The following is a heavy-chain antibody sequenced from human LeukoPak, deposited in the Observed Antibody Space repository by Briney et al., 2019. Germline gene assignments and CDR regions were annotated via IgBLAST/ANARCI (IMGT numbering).Heavy chain of an antibody. CDR3: ARGAMRSPIAGAGTGIDY. J-gene: IGHJ4*02. V-gene: IGHV7-4-1*02. D-gene: IGHD6-19*01. Sequence: ASVKVSCKASGYTFTSYAMNWVRQAPGQGLEWMGWINTNTGNPTYAQGFTGRFVFSLDTSVSTAYLQISSLKAEDTAVYYCARGAMRSPIAGAGTGIDYWGQGTLVTVSS. CDR2: INTNTGNP. CDR1: GYTFTSYA.